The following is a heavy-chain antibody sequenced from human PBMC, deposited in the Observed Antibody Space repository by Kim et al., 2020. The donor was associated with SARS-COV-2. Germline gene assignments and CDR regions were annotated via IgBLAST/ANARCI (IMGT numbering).Heavy chain of an antibody. D-gene: IGHD6-19*01. J-gene: IGHJ6*02. CDR1: GFTFSSYE. CDR3: ARDTKISSGWAYYYYYGMDV. Sequence: GGSLRLSCAASGFTFSSYEMNWVRQAPGKGLEWVSYISSSGSTIYYADSVKGRFTISRDNAKNSLYLQMNSLRAEDTAVYYCARDTKISSGWAYYYYYGMDVWGQGTTVTVSS. CDR2: ISSSGSTI. V-gene: IGHV3-48*03.